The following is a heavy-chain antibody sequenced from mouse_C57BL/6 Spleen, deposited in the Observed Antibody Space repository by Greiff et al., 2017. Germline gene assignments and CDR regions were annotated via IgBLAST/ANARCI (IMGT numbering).Heavy chain of an antibody. V-gene: IGHV1-50*01. CDR3: ARGKLTGTLDWFAY. J-gene: IGHJ3*01. CDR2: IDPSDSYT. D-gene: IGHD4-1*01. Sequence: QVQLQQPGAELVKPGASVKLSCKASGYTFTSYWMQWVKQRPGQGLEWLGEIDPSDSYTNYNQKFKGKATLTVETSSSSAYMQLSSMTSEDSAVYYCARGKLTGTLDWFAYWGQGTLVTVSA. CDR1: GYTFTSYW.